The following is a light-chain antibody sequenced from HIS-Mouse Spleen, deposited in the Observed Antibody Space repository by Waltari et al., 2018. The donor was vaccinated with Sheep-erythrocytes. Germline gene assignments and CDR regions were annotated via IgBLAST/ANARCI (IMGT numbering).Light chain of an antibody. V-gene: IGLV2-23*01. CDR2: GGS. CDR1: SRDVGRYNL. CDR3: CSYAGSSTPWV. Sequence: QSALTPPASVSGSPGQSVTISCTGTSRDVGRYNLVSWYQQHPGKAPKLMVYGGSKRPSGVSNRFSGSKSGNTASLTISGLQAEDEADYYCCSYAGSSTPWVFGGGTKLTVL. J-gene: IGLJ3*02.